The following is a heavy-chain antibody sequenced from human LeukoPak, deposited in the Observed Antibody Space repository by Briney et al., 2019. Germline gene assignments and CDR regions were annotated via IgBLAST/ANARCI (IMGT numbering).Heavy chain of an antibody. CDR1: GFTVSSNY. Sequence: PGGSLRLSCAASGFTVSSNYMSWVRQAPGKGLEWVSTLYPGGDTYYADSVRGRSTISRDNSKNTLFLQMNSLRAEDTAIYYCARAGRENLGRYYFDYWGQGTTVTVSS. CDR3: ARAGRENLGRYYFDY. CDR2: LYPGGDT. D-gene: IGHD1-14*01. V-gene: IGHV3-53*01. J-gene: IGHJ4*03.